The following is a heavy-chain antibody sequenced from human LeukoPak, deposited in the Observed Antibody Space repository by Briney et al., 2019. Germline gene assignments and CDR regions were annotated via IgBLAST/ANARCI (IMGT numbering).Heavy chain of an antibody. CDR3: AAGTPNIVAHDAFDI. CDR1: GFTFTSSA. V-gene: IGHV1-58*02. CDR2: IVVGSVNT. D-gene: IGHD5-12*01. Sequence: SVKVSCKASGFTFTSSAMQWVRQDRGQRLEWIGWIVVGSVNTNYAQQFPERVTITRDMSTSTAYMELSSLRSEDTAVYYCAAGTPNIVAHDAFDIWGQGTMVTVSS. J-gene: IGHJ3*02.